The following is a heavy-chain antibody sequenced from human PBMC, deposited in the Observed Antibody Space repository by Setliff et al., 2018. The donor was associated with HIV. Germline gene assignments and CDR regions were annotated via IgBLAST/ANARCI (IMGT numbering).Heavy chain of an antibody. V-gene: IGHV4-59*01. CDR1: AGSISSYY. Sequence: ASETLSLTCAVSAGSISSYYWSWIRQPPGKGLEWIGYVFYSGSANYNPSLKSRVTISVDTSKNQFSLTVTSVTAADTAVYYCAREKNGYFDSWGQGTLVTVS. CDR2: VFYSGSA. J-gene: IGHJ4*02. CDR3: AREKNGYFDS. D-gene: IGHD2-8*01.